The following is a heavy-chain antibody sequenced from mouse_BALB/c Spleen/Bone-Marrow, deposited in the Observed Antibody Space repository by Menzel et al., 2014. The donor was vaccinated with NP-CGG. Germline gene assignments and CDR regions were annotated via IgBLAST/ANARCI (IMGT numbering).Heavy chain of an antibody. J-gene: IGHJ4*01. CDR3: VRHGYFGNYYYALDY. CDR2: IRSKSNNYAT. V-gene: IGHV10-1*02. Sequence: EVHLVESGGGLVQPKGSLKLSCAASGFTFNTYATNWVRQAPGKGLEWVARIRSKSNNYATYYADSVKDRFTISRDDSQNMLYLQMNNLKTEDTAMYYCVRHGYFGNYYYALDYWGQGTSVTVSS. CDR1: GFTFNTYA. D-gene: IGHD2-1*01.